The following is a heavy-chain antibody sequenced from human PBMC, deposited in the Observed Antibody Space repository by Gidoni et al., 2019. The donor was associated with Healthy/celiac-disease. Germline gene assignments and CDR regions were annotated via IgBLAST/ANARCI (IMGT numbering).Heavy chain of an antibody. Sequence: QVQLQESGPGLVKPSQTLSLTCTVSGGSISSGGYYWSWIRQHPGKGLEWIGYLYDSGSTYYNPSLKSRVTISVDTSKNQFSLKLSSVTAADTAVYYCASYPSGYYYLDAFDIWGQGTMVTVSS. J-gene: IGHJ3*02. CDR1: GGSISSGGYY. CDR3: ASYPSGYYYLDAFDI. V-gene: IGHV4-31*03. CDR2: LYDSGST. D-gene: IGHD3-22*01.